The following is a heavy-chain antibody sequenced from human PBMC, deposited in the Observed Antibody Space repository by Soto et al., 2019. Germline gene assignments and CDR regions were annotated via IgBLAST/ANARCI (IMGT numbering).Heavy chain of an antibody. CDR3: ARDERCSGGSCSVYYYMDV. D-gene: IGHD2-15*01. Sequence: GGSLRLSCAASGFTFSSYGMHWVRQAPGKGLEWVAVIWYDGSNKYYADSVKGRFTISRDNSKNTLYLQMNSLRAEDTAVYYCARDERCSGGSCSVYYYMDVWGKGTTVTVS. V-gene: IGHV3-33*01. J-gene: IGHJ6*03. CDR1: GFTFSSYG. CDR2: IWYDGSNK.